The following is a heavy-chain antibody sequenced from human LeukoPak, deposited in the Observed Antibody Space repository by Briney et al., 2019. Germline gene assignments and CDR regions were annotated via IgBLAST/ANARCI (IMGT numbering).Heavy chain of an antibody. CDR1: GYTFTGYY. V-gene: IGHV1-2*06. Sequence: ASVTVSCKASGYTFTGYYMHWVRQAPGQGLEWMGRINPNSGGTNYAQKFQGRVTMTRDTSISTAYMELSRLRSDDTAVYYCARDFVPGPKKHSSGWYGKRWFDPWGQGTLVTVSS. J-gene: IGHJ5*02. D-gene: IGHD6-19*01. CDR2: INPNSGGT. CDR3: ARDFVPGPKKHSSGWYGKRWFDP.